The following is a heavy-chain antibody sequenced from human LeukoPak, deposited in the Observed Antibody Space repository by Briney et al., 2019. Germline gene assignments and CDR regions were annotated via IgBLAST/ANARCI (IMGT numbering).Heavy chain of an antibody. CDR1: GFNFIDNS. D-gene: IGHD2-15*01. Sequence: GGSLRLSCAGSGFNFIDNSMHWVRQAPGRGLEWVSSISSSKTYIYYRDSVKGRFTISRDNAKNSLFLQMNSLRVEDTAVYFCARGYCSGASCYMFDSWGQGTRVIVSS. V-gene: IGHV3-21*01. CDR3: ARGYCSGASCYMFDS. J-gene: IGHJ4*02. CDR2: ISSSKTYI.